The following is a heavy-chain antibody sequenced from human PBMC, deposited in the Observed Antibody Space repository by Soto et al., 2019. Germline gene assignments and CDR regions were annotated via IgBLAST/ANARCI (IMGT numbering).Heavy chain of an antibody. CDR3: ARGRWTQTTADYYLDY. V-gene: IGHV1-3*01. D-gene: IGHD1-1*01. CDR1: GYTFSGYA. J-gene: IGHJ4*02. CDR2: IDAGNGRT. Sequence: ASVKVSCKASGYTFSGYAMHWVRQAPGQRPEWMGWIDAGNGRTKYSERFQGRVTITRDTSATTAYMELSGLRSDDTAVYMCARGRWTQTTADYYLDYWGQGTLVTVSS.